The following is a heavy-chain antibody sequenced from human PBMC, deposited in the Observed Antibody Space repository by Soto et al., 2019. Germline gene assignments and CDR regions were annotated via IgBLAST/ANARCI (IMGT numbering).Heavy chain of an antibody. V-gene: IGHV4-39*01. Sequence: SETLSLTCTVSGGSTSSTNYYWGWIRQPPGKGLEWIGNIYFRGSTYYSPSLKSRVTMSVDPSKNQFSLKLSSVTAADTAIYYCARGSVAAAGTDFDYWGQGTLVTVSS. D-gene: IGHD6-13*01. CDR1: GGSTSSTNYY. CDR2: IYFRGST. CDR3: ARGSVAAAGTDFDY. J-gene: IGHJ4*02.